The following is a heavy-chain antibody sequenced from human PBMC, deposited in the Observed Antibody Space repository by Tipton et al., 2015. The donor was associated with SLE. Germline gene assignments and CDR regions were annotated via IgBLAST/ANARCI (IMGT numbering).Heavy chain of an antibody. Sequence: TQSLTCTVSGGSISSYYWSWIRQPPGKGLEWIGYIYYTGSTNYNPSLRSRVTISVDTSKNQFSLKMSSVTAEDTAVYYCARDPTMWGYFEYWGQGTLVAVSS. J-gene: IGHJ4*02. D-gene: IGHD5-12*01. CDR2: IYYTGST. CDR1: GGSISSYY. V-gene: IGHV4-59*01. CDR3: ARDPTMWGYFEY.